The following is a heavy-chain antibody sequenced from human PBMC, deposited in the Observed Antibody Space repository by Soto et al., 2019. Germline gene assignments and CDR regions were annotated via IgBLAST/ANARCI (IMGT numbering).Heavy chain of an antibody. CDR1: GGSVRRGNYY. CDR3: ARADYATGSYYPEY. D-gene: IGHD3-10*01. CDR2: ISTRGTT. J-gene: IGHJ4*02. V-gene: IGHV4-31*01. Sequence: QVQLQESGPGLVKPSQTLSLTCTVSGGSVRRGNYYWSWLRQFPGKGLEWIGYISTRGTTHYNPSLMSPITILVDTSKSQFFLELRSVTAADTALYYCARADYATGSYYPEYWGQGTRVTVSS.